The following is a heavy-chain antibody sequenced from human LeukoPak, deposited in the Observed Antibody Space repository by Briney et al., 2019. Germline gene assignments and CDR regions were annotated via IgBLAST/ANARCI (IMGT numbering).Heavy chain of an antibody. V-gene: IGHV1-2*02. CDR3: ARLREDINWYFDY. Sequence: ASVKVSCKASGYTFTDFYIHWVRQAPGQGLDWMGWINPNSGGADYVQKFQGRVTMTRDTSISTVYMEMSRLTSDDAAVYYCARLREDINWYFDYWGQGTLVAVSS. CDR1: GYTFTDFY. J-gene: IGHJ4*02. CDR2: INPNSGGA. D-gene: IGHD1-1*01.